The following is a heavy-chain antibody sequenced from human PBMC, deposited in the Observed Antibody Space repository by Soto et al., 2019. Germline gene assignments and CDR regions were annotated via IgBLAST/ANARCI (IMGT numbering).Heavy chain of an antibody. D-gene: IGHD3-22*01. Sequence: GGSLRLSCAASGFTFSSYGMHWVRQAPGKGLEWVAVISYDGSNKYYADSVKGRFTISRDNSKNTLYLQMNSLRAEDTAVYYCAKEEVVTAPYWGQGTLVTVSS. CDR2: ISYDGSNK. CDR1: GFTFSSYG. CDR3: AKEEVVTAPY. J-gene: IGHJ4*02. V-gene: IGHV3-30*18.